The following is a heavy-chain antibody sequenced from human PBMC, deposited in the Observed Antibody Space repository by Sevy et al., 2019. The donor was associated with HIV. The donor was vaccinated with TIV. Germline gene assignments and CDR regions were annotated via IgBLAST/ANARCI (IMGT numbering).Heavy chain of an antibody. J-gene: IGHJ3*02. D-gene: IGHD3-10*01. CDR3: ARDSGEGAFDI. CDR1: GFTFSSYS. CDR2: ISSSSSYI. V-gene: IGHV3-21*01. Sequence: LSLTCAASGFTFSSYSMNWVRQAPGKGLEWVSSISSSSSYIYYADSVKGRFTISRDNAKNSLYLQMNSLRAEDTAVYYCARDSGEGAFDIWGQGTMVTISS.